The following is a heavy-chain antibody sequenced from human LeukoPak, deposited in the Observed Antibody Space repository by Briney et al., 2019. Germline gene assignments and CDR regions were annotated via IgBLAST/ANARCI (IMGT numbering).Heavy chain of an antibody. CDR3: ARAAPTRTLIGSGADY. CDR2: ISSSSTYI. Sequence: GGSLRLSCAASGFTFSSYSMNWVRQAPGKGLEWVSFISSSSTYIYYADSVKGRFTISRDNAKNSLYLQMNSLRAEDTAVYYCARAAPTRTLIGSGADYWGQGTLVTVSS. J-gene: IGHJ4*02. CDR1: GFTFSSYS. V-gene: IGHV3-21*01. D-gene: IGHD3-22*01.